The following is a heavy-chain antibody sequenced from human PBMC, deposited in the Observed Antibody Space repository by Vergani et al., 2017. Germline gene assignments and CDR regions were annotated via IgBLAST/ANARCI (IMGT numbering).Heavy chain of an antibody. CDR3: ATNHLGIGFDS. J-gene: IGHJ4*02. D-gene: IGHD1-14*01. V-gene: IGHV4-61*02. CDR1: GGSISSGRYY. CDR2: IYTSGGT. Sequence: QVQLQESGPGLVKPSQTLSLTCAVSGGSISSGRYYWSWIRQPAGKGLEWIGRIYTSGGTNYNPSLKSRVTISVDTSKNQFSLRLSSVTAADTAVYYCATNHLGIGFDSGGQGTRVTVSS.